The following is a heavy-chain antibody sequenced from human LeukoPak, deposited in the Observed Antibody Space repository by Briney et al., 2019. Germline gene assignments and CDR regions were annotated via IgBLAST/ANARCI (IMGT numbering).Heavy chain of an antibody. CDR3: ARRRGMGSLDY. Sequence: PGGSLRLSCAASGFTFSSNAMAWVRQAPGKGLEWVANIKQDGSEKYYVDSVKGRFTISRDNAKNSLYLQMDSLRAEDTAMYYCARRRGMGSLDYWGQGTLVTASS. V-gene: IGHV3-7*03. D-gene: IGHD2-8*01. J-gene: IGHJ4*02. CDR1: GFTFSSNA. CDR2: IKQDGSEK.